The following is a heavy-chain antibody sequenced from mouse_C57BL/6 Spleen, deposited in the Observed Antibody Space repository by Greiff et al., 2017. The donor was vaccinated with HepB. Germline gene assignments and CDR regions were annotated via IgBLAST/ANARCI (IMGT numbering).Heavy chain of an antibody. J-gene: IGHJ1*03. V-gene: IGHV1-26*01. CDR1: GYTFTDYY. Sequence: EVQLQQSGPELVKPGASVKISCKASGYTFTDYYMNWVKQSHGKSLEWIGDINPNNGGTSYNQKFKGKATLTVDKSSSTAYMELRSLTSEDSAVYYCARGEFITTVVGYFDVWGTGTTVTVSS. CDR3: ARGEFITTVVGYFDV. CDR2: INPNNGGT. D-gene: IGHD1-1*01.